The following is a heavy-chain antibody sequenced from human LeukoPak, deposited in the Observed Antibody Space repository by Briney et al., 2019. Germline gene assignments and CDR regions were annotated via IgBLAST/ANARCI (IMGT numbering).Heavy chain of an antibody. CDR2: INPSGGST. J-gene: IGHJ4*02. D-gene: IGHD6-13*01. V-gene: IGHV1-46*01. CDR1: GYTFTSYY. Sequence: ASVKVSRKASGYTFTSYYMHWVRQAPGQGLEWMGIINPSGGSTSYAQKFQGRVTMTRDMSTSTVYMELSSLRSDDTAVYYCARAPRIAAADEWGQGTLVTVSS. CDR3: ARAPRIAAADE.